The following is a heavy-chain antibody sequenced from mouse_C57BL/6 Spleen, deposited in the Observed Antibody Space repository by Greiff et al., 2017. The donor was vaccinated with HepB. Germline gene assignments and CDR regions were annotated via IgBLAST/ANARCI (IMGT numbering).Heavy chain of an antibody. V-gene: IGHV1-63*01. Sequence: QVQLKESGAELVRPGTSVKMSCKASGYTFTNYWIGWAKQRPGHGLEWIGDIYPGGGYTNYNEKFKGKATLTADKSSSTAYMQFSSLTSEDSAIYYCARDSNLRGYFDYWGQGTTLTVSS. J-gene: IGHJ2*01. CDR2: IYPGGGYT. CDR1: GYTFTNYW. D-gene: IGHD2-5*01. CDR3: ARDSNLRGYFDY.